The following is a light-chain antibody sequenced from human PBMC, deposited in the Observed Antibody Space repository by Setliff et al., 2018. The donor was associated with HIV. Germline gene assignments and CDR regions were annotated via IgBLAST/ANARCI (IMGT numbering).Light chain of an antibody. CDR1: NSNTGTTT. CDR3: ASWDDSLKVYA. V-gene: IGLV1-44*01. J-gene: IGLJ1*01. Sequence: QSFLTRSPSFSGTPGQRVTIPCSGSNSNTGTTTVNWYQRLPGAAPKLLIHTNSHRPSGVPDRFSGSKSGTSASLAISGLQSEDEAEYYCASWDDSLKVYAFGSGTKVTVL. CDR2: TNS.